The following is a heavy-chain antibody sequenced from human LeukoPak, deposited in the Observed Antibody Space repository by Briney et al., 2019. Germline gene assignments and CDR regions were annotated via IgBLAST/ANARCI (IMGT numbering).Heavy chain of an antibody. D-gene: IGHD6-19*01. CDR2: IYYTGRN. J-gene: IGHJ4*02. CDR1: GGSIHSHY. Sequence: SETLSLTCAVSGGSIHSHYWGWIRQPPGKGLEGIGDIYYTGRNNYNPSLKSRVTISVDTSKNLLSLTLTSVLAADTAIYYCVRRDTGWNYFDYWGQGVLLTVSS. CDR3: VRRDTGWNYFDY. V-gene: IGHV4-59*08.